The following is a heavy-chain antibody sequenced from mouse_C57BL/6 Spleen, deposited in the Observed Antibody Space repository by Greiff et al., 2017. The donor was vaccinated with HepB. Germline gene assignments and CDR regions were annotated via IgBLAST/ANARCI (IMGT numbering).Heavy chain of an antibody. J-gene: IGHJ3*01. CDR3: AREGGSAY. Sequence: QVQLQQPGAELVMPGASVKLSCKASGYTFTSYWMHWVKQRPGQGLEWIGEIDPSDSYTNYNQKFKGKSTLTVDKSSSAAYMQLSSLTSEDSAVYYCAREGGSAYWGQGTLVTVSA. CDR2: IDPSDSYT. CDR1: GYTFTSYW. V-gene: IGHV1-69*01.